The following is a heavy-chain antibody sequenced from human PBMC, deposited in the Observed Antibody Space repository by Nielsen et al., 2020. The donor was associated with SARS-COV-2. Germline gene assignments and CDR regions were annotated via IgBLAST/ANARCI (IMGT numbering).Heavy chain of an antibody. CDR1: GYTFINHD. J-gene: IGHJ5*02. V-gene: IGHV1-8*01. D-gene: IGHD1-26*01. CDR3: ARGGSALGANLDDP. CDR2: MSPNSGNT. Sequence: ASVKVSCKASGYTFINHDINWVRQPTGQGLAWMGWMSPNSGNTGYAQKFQGRVTMTRNTSTRTAYLELSSLRSEDTAVYYCARGGSALGANLDDPWGQGTLVTVSS.